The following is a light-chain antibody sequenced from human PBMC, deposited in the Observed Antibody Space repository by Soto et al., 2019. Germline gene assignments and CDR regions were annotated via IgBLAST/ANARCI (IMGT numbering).Light chain of an antibody. CDR2: DDN. CDR1: ASKIGNNF. V-gene: IGLV1-51*01. J-gene: IGLJ2*01. Sequence: QSVLTQPPSVSAAPGQKVTISCSGIASKIGNNFVSWYQQLPGTAPKLLIYDDNKRPSGIPDRFSGSKSGTSATLAITGLQTGDEAVYYCGTWDTSVSASFGAGTPLTVL. CDR3: GTWDTSVSAS.